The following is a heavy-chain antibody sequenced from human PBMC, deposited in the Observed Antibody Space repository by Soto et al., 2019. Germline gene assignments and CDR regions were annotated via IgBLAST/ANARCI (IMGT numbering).Heavy chain of an antibody. V-gene: IGHV4-59*08. J-gene: IGHJ4*02. Sequence: PSETLSLTCTVSGGSISSYYWSWIRQPPGKGLEWIGYIYYSGSTNYNPSLKSRVTISVDTSKNQFSLKLSSVTAADTAAYYCARHGNDYGDNFDYWGQGTLVTVSS. CDR1: GGSISSYY. CDR2: IYYSGST. D-gene: IGHD4-17*01. CDR3: ARHGNDYGDNFDY.